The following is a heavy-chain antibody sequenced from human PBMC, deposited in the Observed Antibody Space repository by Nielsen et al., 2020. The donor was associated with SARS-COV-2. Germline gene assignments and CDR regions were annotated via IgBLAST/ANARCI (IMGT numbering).Heavy chain of an antibody. D-gene: IGHD2-15*01. CDR1: GFTFDDYG. V-gene: IGHV3-20*04. Sequence: GESLKISCAASGFTFDDYGMSWVRQAPGKGLEWVSGINWNGGSTGYADSVKGRFTISRDNAKNSLYLQMNSLRAEDTALYYCASLPRGSGYDYGMDVWGQGTTVTVSS. J-gene: IGHJ6*02. CDR2: INWNGGST. CDR3: ASLPRGSGYDYGMDV.